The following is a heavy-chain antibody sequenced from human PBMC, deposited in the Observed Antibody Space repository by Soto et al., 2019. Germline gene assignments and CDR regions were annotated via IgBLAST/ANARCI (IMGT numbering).Heavy chain of an antibody. D-gene: IGHD2-2*03. V-gene: IGHV4-59*11. Sequence: SETLSLTCTVSGDSISSHSWSWIRQPPGKGLEWIGNIHYNGNTKYSPSLKSRVTMSVDTSKNHFSLKLISVTTADTAVYFCAREGNLGRWIQPLDSWGQGTLVTVS. CDR1: GDSISSHS. CDR2: IHYNGNT. J-gene: IGHJ4*02. CDR3: AREGNLGRWIQPLDS.